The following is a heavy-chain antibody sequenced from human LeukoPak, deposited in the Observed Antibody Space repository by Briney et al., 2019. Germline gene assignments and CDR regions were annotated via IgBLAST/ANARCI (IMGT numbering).Heavy chain of an antibody. CDR1: GFTFSSYG. V-gene: IGHV3-30*18. CDR2: ISYDGSNK. J-gene: IGHJ6*02. D-gene: IGHD5-12*01. Sequence: GRSLRLSCAASGFTFSSYGMHWVRQAPGEGLEWVAVISYDGSNKYYADSVKGRFTISRDNSKNTLYLQMNSLRAEDTAVYYCAKDTGPPPLGLRYYYYGMDVWGQGTTVTVSS. CDR3: AKDTGPPPLGLRYYYYGMDV.